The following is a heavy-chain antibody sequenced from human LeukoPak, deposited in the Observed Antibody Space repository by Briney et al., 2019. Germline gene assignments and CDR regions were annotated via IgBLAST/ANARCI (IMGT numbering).Heavy chain of an antibody. CDR3: AKDKGRDIVVVPAAIEDV. Sequence: GGSLRLSCAASGFTFSSYGMHWVRQAPGKGLEWVAFIRYDGSNKYYADSVKGRFTISRDNSKNTLYLQMNSLRAEDTAVYYCAKDKGRDIVVVPAAIEDVWGKGTTVTVSS. CDR1: GFTFSSYG. CDR2: IRYDGSNK. D-gene: IGHD2-2*01. V-gene: IGHV3-30*02. J-gene: IGHJ6*04.